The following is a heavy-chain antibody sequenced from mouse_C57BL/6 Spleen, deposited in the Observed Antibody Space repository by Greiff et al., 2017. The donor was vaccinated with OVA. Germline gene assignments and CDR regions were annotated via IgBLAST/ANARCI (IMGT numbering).Heavy chain of an antibody. CDR3: ARGEVSTVVATDY. V-gene: IGHV1-64*01. CDR1: GYTFTSYW. Sequence: VQLQQPGAELVKPGASVKLSCKASGYTFTSYWMHWVKQRPGQGLEWIGMIHPNSGSTNYNEKFKSKATLTVDKSSSTAYRQLSSLTSEDSAVYYCARGEVSTVVATDYWGQGTTLTVSS. D-gene: IGHD1-1*01. CDR2: IHPNSGST. J-gene: IGHJ2*01.